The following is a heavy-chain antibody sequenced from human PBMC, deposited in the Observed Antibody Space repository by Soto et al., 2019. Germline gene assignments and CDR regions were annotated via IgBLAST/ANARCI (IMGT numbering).Heavy chain of an antibody. V-gene: IGHV3-23*01. CDR1: GFTFSSYA. CDR2: ISGSDDST. CDR3: AKRSSSSTFDY. D-gene: IGHD6-6*01. Sequence: EVQLLESGGGLVQPGESLRLSCAASGFTFSSYAMSWVRQAPGKGLEWVSVISGSDDSTYYADSVKGRFTISRDNSKNTLYLQMNSLGAEDTAGYYCAKRSSSSTFDYWGQGTLVTVSS. J-gene: IGHJ4*02.